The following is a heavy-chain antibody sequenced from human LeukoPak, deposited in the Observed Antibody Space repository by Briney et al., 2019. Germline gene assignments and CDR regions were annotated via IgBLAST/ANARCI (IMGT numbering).Heavy chain of an antibody. V-gene: IGHV3-21*01. D-gene: IGHD3-9*01. J-gene: IGHJ4*02. CDR1: GFTFSNYS. CDR2: ISSSSSYI. Sequence: GGSLRLSCAASGFTFSNYSMNWVRQAPGKGLEWVSSISSSSSYIYYADSVKGRFTISRDNAKNSLYLKMNSLRAEDTAVYYCARGHLVGLNPDDGFDWLFPAFDYWGQGTLVTVSS. CDR3: ARGHLVGLNPDDGFDWLFPAFDY.